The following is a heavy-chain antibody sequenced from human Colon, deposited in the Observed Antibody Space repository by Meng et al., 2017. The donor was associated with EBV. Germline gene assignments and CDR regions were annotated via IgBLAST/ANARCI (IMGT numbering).Heavy chain of an antibody. CDR1: GASISSNNW. D-gene: IGHD5-24*01. V-gene: IGHV4-4*02. CDR2: IYHGGNT. J-gene: IGHJ4*02. CDR3: ARGNAYNAPSFDY. Sequence: VQLQESGPGLVEPSGPLSLTCAVSGASISSNNWWSWVRQPPGKGLEWIGEIYHGGNTNYNPSLKSRVTISVDRSNDQFSLSLSSVTAADTAVYYCARGNAYNAPSFDYWGQGTLVTVSS.